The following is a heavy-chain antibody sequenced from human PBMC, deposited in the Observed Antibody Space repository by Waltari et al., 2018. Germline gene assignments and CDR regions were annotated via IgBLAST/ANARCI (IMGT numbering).Heavy chain of an antibody. CDR3: ATHSNSSSGYFDY. Sequence: EVQLVQSGAEVKKPGESLKISCKGSGYSFTSYWIGWVRQMPGKGLEWMGIIYPGDSDTRYSPSLQCQGTISADKSISTAYLQWSSLKASDTAMYYCATHSNSSSGYFDYWGQGTLVTVSS. J-gene: IGHJ4*02. CDR2: IYPGDSDT. D-gene: IGHD6-13*01. CDR1: GYSFTSYW. V-gene: IGHV5-51*01.